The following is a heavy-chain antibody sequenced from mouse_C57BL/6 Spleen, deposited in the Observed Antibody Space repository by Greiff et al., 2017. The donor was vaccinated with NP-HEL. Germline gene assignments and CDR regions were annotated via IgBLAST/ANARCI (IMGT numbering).Heavy chain of an antibody. V-gene: IGHV1-22*01. J-gene: IGHJ4*01. CDR1: GYTFTDYN. Sequence: DVKLQESGPELVKPGASVKMSCKASGYTFTDYNMHWVKQSHGKSLEWIGYINPNNGGTSYNQKFKGKATLTVNKSSSTAYMELRSLTSEDSAVYYCAMDIVTNYYAMDYWGQGTSVTVSS. CDR2: INPNNGGT. CDR3: AMDIVTNYYAMDY. D-gene: IGHD2-5*01.